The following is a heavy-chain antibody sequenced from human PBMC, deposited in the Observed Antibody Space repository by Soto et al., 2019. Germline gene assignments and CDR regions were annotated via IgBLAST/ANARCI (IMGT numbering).Heavy chain of an antibody. CDR2: IRGSGGST. V-gene: IGHV3-23*01. D-gene: IGHD3-22*01. Sequence: GSLKLSCAASGVTFSSYAISWACQTQGKGLEWVSAIRGSGGSTYYADSVKGRFTISRDNSKDTLYLQMNSLRAEDTAVYFYSKSGIPMIIVVTDFDYWGQGTLVTVSS. CDR3: SKSGIPMIIVVTDFDY. CDR1: GVTFSSYA. J-gene: IGHJ4*02.